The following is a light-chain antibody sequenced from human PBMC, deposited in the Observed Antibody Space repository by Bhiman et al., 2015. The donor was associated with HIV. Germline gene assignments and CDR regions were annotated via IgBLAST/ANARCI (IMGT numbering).Light chain of an antibody. CDR3: CSYTTSTTLCV. CDR2: DVS. Sequence: QSALTQPASVSGSPGQSITISCTGTGSDVGGYNHVSWYQQHPGKAPKLMIYDVSKRPSGVSNRFSGSKSGNTASLTISGLQAEDEADYYCCSYTTSTTLCVFGTGTKVPVL. V-gene: IGLV2-14*03. CDR1: GSDVGGYNH. J-gene: IGLJ1*01.